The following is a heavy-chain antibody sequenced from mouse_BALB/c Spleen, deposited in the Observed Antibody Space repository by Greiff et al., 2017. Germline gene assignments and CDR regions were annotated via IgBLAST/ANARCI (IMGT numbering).Heavy chain of an antibody. Sequence: EVKVEESGGGLVKPGGSLKLSCAASGFTFSSYAMSWVRQTPEKRLEWVASISSGGSTYYPDSVKGRFTISRDNARNILYLQMSSLRSEDTAMYYCARESTMITRYAMDYWGQGTSVTVSA. CDR1: GFTFSSYA. J-gene: IGHJ4*01. V-gene: IGHV5-6-5*01. CDR3: ARESTMITRYAMDY. CDR2: ISSGGST. D-gene: IGHD2-4*01.